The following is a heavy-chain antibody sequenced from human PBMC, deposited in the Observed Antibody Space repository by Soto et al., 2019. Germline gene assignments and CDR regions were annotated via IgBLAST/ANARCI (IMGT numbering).Heavy chain of an antibody. CDR3: ARDRIVGVLGYGMDV. CDR2: ISYDGSNK. Sequence: PGGSLRLSCSASGFTFSSYAMHWFRQDPGKGLEWVAVISYDGSNKYYADSVKGRFTISRDNSKNTLYLQMNSLRAEDTAVYYCARDRIVGVLGYGMDVWGQGTTVTVSS. D-gene: IGHD1-26*01. J-gene: IGHJ6*02. V-gene: IGHV3-30-3*01. CDR1: GFTFSSYA.